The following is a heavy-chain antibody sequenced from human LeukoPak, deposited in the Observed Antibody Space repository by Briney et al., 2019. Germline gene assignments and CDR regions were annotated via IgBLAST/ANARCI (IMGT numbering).Heavy chain of an antibody. V-gene: IGHV3-53*01. D-gene: IGHD6-19*01. Sequence: GGSLRLSCTASGFIVSTNYMSWVRQAPGKGLEWVSVIYSGGTTYYADSVKGRFTISRDNAKNSLYLQMNSLRAEDTAVYHCARDWFDSGWHLDHWGQGALVTVSS. CDR3: ARDWFDSGWHLDH. J-gene: IGHJ4*02. CDR1: GFIVSTNY. CDR2: IYSGGTT.